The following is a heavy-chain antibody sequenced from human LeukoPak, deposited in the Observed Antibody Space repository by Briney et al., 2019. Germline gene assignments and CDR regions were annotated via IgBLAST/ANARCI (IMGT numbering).Heavy chain of an antibody. V-gene: IGHV3-23*01. CDR1: GFTFSSYA. D-gene: IGHD3-16*01. CDR2: ISGSGDST. Sequence: GGSLRLSCAASGFTFSSYAMTWVRQAPGQGLEWVADISGSGDSTDYADSVKGRFTISRDNSKSALYLQMNGLRAEHTAVYYCAKGSDHLWGNYFDYWGQGALVTVSS. CDR3: AKGSDHLWGNYFDY. J-gene: IGHJ4*02.